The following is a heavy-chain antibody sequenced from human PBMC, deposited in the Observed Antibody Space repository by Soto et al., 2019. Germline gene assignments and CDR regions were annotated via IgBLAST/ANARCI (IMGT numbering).Heavy chain of an antibody. CDR2: IIPIFGTA. CDR1: GGTFSSYA. V-gene: IGHV1-69*13. D-gene: IGHD3-3*01. CDR3: ASHYDFWSGPEVDYYYYMDV. J-gene: IGHJ6*03. Sequence: ASVTVSCKASGGTFSSYAISWVRQAPGQGLEWMGGIIPIFGTANYAQKFQGRVTITADESTSTAYMELSSLRSEDTAGYYCASHYDFWSGPEVDYYYYMDVWGKGTTVTVSS.